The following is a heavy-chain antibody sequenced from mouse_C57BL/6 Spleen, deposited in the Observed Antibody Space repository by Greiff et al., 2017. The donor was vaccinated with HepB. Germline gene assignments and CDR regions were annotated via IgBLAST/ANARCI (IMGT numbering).Heavy chain of an antibody. V-gene: IGHV1-55*01. D-gene: IGHD1-1*01. Sequence: QVQLQHPGAELVKPGASVKMSCKASGYTFTSYWITWVKQRPGQGLEWIGDIYPGSGSTNYNEKFKSKATLTVDTSSSTAYMQLSSLTSEDSAVYYCAREGVVAPYYAMDYWGQGTSVTVSS. CDR3: AREGVVAPYYAMDY. CDR1: GYTFTSYW. CDR2: IYPGSGST. J-gene: IGHJ4*01.